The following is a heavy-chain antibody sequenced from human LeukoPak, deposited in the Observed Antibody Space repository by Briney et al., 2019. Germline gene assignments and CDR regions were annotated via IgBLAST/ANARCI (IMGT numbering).Heavy chain of an antibody. J-gene: IGHJ6*03. CDR3: ARGSSSARGYYYYYKDI. D-gene: IGHD6-6*01. V-gene: IGHV4-59*01. CDR2: IYYTEIT. Sequence: SETLSLTCTVSGGSISNYFWSWIRQSPGRGLEWIGYIYYTEITNYNPSLMSRVTMSLDSSKNQFSLRLSSVTAADTAVYYCARGSSSARGYYYYYKDIWGKGTTVTVSS. CDR1: GGSISNYF.